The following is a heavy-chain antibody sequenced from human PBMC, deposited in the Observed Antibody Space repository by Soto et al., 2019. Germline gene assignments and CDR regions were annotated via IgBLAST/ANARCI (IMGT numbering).Heavy chain of an antibody. Sequence: SETLSLTCTVSGGSISSGDYYWSWIRQPPGKGLEWIGYIYYSGSTYYNPSLKSRVTLSADTSKNQFSLRLSSVTAADTAVYYCARVGSSGWSPDYWGQGTLVTVSS. CDR3: ARVGSSGWSPDY. CDR2: IYYSGST. CDR1: GGSISSGDYY. J-gene: IGHJ4*02. D-gene: IGHD6-19*01. V-gene: IGHV4-30-4*02.